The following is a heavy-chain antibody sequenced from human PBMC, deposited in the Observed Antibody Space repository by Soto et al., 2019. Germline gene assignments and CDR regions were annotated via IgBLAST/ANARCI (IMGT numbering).Heavy chain of an antibody. CDR2: ISAYNGNT. J-gene: IGHJ6*02. V-gene: IGHV1-18*01. CDR3: ARDLIVVVPAAYYYGMDV. Sequence: ASVKVSCKASGYTFTSYGISWVRQAPGQGLEWMGWISAYNGNTNYAQKLQGRVTMTTDTSTSTAYMELRSLRSDDTAVYYCARDLIVVVPAAYYYGMDVWGQGTTVTVSS. CDR1: GYTFTSYG. D-gene: IGHD2-2*01.